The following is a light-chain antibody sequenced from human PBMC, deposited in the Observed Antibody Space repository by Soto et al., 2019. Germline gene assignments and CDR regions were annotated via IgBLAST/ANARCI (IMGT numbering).Light chain of an antibody. J-gene: IGLJ3*02. CDR1: SSNIGAGYG. CDR2: TNN. CDR3: QSYDSSLSGWV. Sequence: QSVLTQPPSVSGAPGQRVTISCTGSSSNIGAGYGVHWYQQLPGTAPKLLIYTNNSRPSGVPDRFSGSKSGTSASLAITGLLAEDEADYYCQSYDSSLSGWVFGGGTKLTVL. V-gene: IGLV1-40*01.